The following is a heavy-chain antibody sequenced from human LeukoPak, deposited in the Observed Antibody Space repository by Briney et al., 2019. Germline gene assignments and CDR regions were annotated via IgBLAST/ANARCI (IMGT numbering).Heavy chain of an antibody. CDR3: ARVARIPVPGRGSNSFDP. V-gene: IGHV1-2*02. CDR1: GYTFTGYY. Sequence: ASVKVSCKASGYTFTGYYMHWVRQAPGQGLEWMGWINPNSGGTNYAQKFQGRVTMTRDTSISTAYMELSRLRSDDTAVYYCARVARIPVPGRGSNSFDPWGQGTLVTVSS. J-gene: IGHJ5*02. CDR2: INPNSGGT. D-gene: IGHD6-19*01.